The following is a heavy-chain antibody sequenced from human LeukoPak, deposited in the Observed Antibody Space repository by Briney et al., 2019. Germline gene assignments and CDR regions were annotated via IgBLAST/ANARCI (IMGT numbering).Heavy chain of an antibody. CDR2: IKQDGSEK. CDR1: GFTFSIYW. V-gene: IGHV3-7*01. D-gene: IGHD4-17*01. Sequence: GGSLRLSCAASGFTFSIYWMSWVRQAPGKGLEWVANIKQDGSEKYYVDSVKGRFTISRDNAKNSLYLQMNSLRAEDTAVYYCARDDSQRVNDYGDSYFDYWGQGTLVTVSS. J-gene: IGHJ4*02. CDR3: ARDDSQRVNDYGDSYFDY.